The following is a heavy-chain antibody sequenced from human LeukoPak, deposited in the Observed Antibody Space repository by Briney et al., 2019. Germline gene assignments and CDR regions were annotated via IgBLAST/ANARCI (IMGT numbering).Heavy chain of an antibody. CDR3: SRDKFGRAAVD. V-gene: IGHV3-74*01. Sequence: GGSLRLSCAASGFTLSRYWMHWVRQAPGKGLVWVSGINSDGSSTSYADSVKGRVTISRDNAKNTLYLQMNSLRPEDTAVYFCSRDKFGRAAVDWGQGTLVTVSS. CDR1: GFTLSRYW. J-gene: IGHJ4*02. CDR2: INSDGSST. D-gene: IGHD6-13*01.